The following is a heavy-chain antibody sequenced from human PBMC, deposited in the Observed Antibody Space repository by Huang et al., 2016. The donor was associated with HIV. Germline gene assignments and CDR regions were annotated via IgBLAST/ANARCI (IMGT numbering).Heavy chain of an antibody. CDR1: TLPFGADW. V-gene: IGHV3-7*01. J-gene: IGHJ6*02. Sequence: GESGGRSVQPGGSIRLSGVGSTLPFGADWMSWGRQHPGKGLEWGANIKQDETEKYYVDSVKGRFNISRDNAKKVLFLEMDALRVEDTAIYFCATKTAGMDIWGQGTTVIVSS. CDR2: IKQDETEK. CDR3: ATKTAGMDI.